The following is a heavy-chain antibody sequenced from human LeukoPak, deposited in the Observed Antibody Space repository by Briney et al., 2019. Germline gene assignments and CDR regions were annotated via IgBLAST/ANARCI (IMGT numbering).Heavy chain of an antibody. Sequence: GGSLRLSCAASGFTFSSYSMNWVRQAPGKGLEWVSYISSSSSTIYYADSVKGRFTISRDNAKNSLYLQMNGLRAEDTAVYYCARDTERGDIVVVPAAHNFDYWGQGTLVTVSS. CDR1: GFTFSSYS. D-gene: IGHD2-2*01. CDR2: ISSSSSTI. CDR3: ARDTERGDIVVVPAAHNFDY. J-gene: IGHJ4*02. V-gene: IGHV3-48*04.